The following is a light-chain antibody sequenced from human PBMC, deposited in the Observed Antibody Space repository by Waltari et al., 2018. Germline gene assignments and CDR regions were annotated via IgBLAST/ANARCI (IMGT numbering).Light chain of an antibody. Sequence: EIVVTQSPATLSVSPGERATLSCRTSQTIDNNLAWYQQKPGQTPRLLIYGASTRAIGIPASFSGSGFGTEFTLTISSLQSEDFAVYYCQQYNNWLSVTFGQGTRLEI. CDR3: QQYNNWLSVT. V-gene: IGKV3-15*01. J-gene: IGKJ5*01. CDR2: GAS. CDR1: QTIDNN.